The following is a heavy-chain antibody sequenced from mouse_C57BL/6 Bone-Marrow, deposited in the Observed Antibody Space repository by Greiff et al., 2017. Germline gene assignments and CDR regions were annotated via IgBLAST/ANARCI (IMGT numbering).Heavy chain of an antibody. CDR1: GYTFTDYY. Sequence: EVQLQQSGPVLVKPGASVKMSCKASGYTFTDYYMNWVKQSHGKSLEWIGVINPYNGGTSYNQKFKGKATLTVDKSSSTAYMELNSLTSEDSAVYYCAGYDYDVEFAYWGQGTLVTVSA. CDR3: AGYDYDVEFAY. D-gene: IGHD2-4*01. J-gene: IGHJ3*01. CDR2: INPYNGGT. V-gene: IGHV1-19*01.